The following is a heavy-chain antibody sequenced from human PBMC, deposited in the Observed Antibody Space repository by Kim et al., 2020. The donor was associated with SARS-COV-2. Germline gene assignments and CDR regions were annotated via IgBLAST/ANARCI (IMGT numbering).Heavy chain of an antibody. J-gene: IGHJ6*02. CDR3: AILDGAAAGTLFYYGMDV. CDR1: GFTFISYA. CDR2: IGGRDGTT. V-gene: IGHV3-23*01. D-gene: IGHD6-13*01. Sequence: GGSLRLSCAAAGFTFISYAMSWVRQAPGKGLEWVSAIGGRDGTTYYADSVKGRFTISRDISRNTLYLQMNSLRAEDTAIYYCAILDGAAAGTLFYYGMDVWGQGTTVTVSS.